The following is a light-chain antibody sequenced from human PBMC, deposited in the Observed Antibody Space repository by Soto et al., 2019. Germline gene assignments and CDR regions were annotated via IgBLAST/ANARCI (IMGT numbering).Light chain of an antibody. CDR3: QQYNNWPHT. CDR2: FTS. J-gene: IGKJ2*01. Sequence: EIVMTQSPVTLSVSPGERASLSCRASQSVNDRLAWFRQKPGQPPRLLMYFTSTRASGIPARISASRSGTDFTLTISSLQPEDFAVYYCQQYNNWPHTFGQGTKLEIK. CDR1: QSVNDR. V-gene: IGKV3-15*01.